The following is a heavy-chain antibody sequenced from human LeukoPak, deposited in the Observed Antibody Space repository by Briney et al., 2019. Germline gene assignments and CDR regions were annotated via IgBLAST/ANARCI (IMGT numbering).Heavy chain of an antibody. Sequence: GGSLRLSCAASGFAFNNYAMNWVRQAPGKGLEWISTISVSGATTYYADSVQGRFTISRDNSKNTLSLRMNNLRAEDSAIYYCTSRKEYSTSSVYYWGQGTLVTVSS. CDR3: TSRKEYSTSSVYY. CDR2: ISVSGATT. J-gene: IGHJ4*02. CDR1: GFAFNNYA. D-gene: IGHD6-6*01. V-gene: IGHV3-23*01.